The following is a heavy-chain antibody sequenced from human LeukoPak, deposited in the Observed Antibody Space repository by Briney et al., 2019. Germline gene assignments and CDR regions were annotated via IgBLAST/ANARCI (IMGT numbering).Heavy chain of an antibody. CDR3: AKDIERYSYDPYYYYGMDV. CDR2: ISWNSGSI. V-gene: IGHV3-9*01. Sequence: GRSLRLSCAASGFTFDDYAMHWVRQAPGKGLEWVSGISWNSGSIGYADSVKGRFTISRDNANNSLYLQMNSLRAEDTALYYCAKDIERYSYDPYYYYGMDVWGQGTTVTVSS. D-gene: IGHD5-18*01. CDR1: GFTFDDYA. J-gene: IGHJ6*02.